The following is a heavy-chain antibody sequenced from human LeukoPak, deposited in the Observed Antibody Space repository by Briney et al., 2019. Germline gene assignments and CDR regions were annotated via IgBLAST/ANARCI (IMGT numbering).Heavy chain of an antibody. J-gene: IGHJ3*02. D-gene: IGHD2-15*01. V-gene: IGHV3-7*01. CDR3: ARDISSSTRAFDI. CDR1: GFTFSSYA. Sequence: GGSLRLSCAASGFTFSSYAMSWVRQAPGKGLEWVANIKQDGSEKYYVDSVKGRFTIFRDTAKNSLFLQMNNLRGEDTAVYYCARDISSSTRAFDIWGQGTMVTVS. CDR2: IKQDGSEK.